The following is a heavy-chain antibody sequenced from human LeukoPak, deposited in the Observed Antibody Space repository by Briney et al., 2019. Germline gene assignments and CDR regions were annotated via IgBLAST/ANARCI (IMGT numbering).Heavy chain of an antibody. CDR2: IISIFGTA. J-gene: IGHJ6*02. CDR3: ARVGLERRLGRHNYYYYGMDV. CDR1: GYTFTSYG. Sequence: SVKVSCEASGYTFTSYGISWVRQAPGQGLEWMGGIISIFGTANYAQKFQGRVTITADDSTSTAYMELSSLRSEDTAVYYCARVGLERRLGRHNYYYYGMDVWGQGTTVTVSS. V-gene: IGHV1-69*13. D-gene: IGHD1-1*01.